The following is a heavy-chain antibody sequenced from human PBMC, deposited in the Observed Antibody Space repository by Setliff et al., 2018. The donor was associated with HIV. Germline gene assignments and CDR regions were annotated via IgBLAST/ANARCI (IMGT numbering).Heavy chain of an antibody. Sequence: PSETLSLTCAVYGVSFSGYYWNWIRQTPGKGLEWIGEIIPSGSTNYNPSLKSRVTISVDTSKNQFSLELTSVTAADTAVYYCARPLTTSFNFWGDAFAIWGPGRMVTVSS. CDR1: GVSFSGYY. D-gene: IGHD3-3*01. CDR2: IIPSGST. V-gene: IGHV4-34*12. CDR3: ARPLTTSFNFWGDAFAI. J-gene: IGHJ3*02.